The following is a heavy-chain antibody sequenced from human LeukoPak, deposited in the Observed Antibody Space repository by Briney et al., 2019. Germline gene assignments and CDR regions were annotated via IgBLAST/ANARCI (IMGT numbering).Heavy chain of an antibody. Sequence: GGSLRLSFPASELTSKYYWMTWFGQAPGRGLEWVATIKEDGTQKFYVDSVKGRFTISRDGAKNSVFLQMNSLTAEDTAVYYCVRAGWELDYWGQGALVTVSS. J-gene: IGHJ4*02. V-gene: IGHV3-7*01. CDR2: IKEDGTQK. CDR1: ELTSKYYW. D-gene: IGHD1-26*01. CDR3: VRAGWELDY.